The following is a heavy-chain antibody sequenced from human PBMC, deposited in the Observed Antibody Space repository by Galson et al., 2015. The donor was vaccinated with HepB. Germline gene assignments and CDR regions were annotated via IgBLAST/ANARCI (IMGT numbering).Heavy chain of an antibody. D-gene: IGHD2-21*02. CDR3: AKNRAYCGGDCYSSGLDY. J-gene: IGHJ4*02. CDR1: GFTFSSYG. V-gene: IGHV3-30*18. Sequence: SLRLSCAASGFTFSSYGMHWVRQAPGKGLEWMAVISYDGSNKYYADSVKGRFTISRDNSKNTLYLQMNSLRAEDTAVYYCAKNRAYCGGDCYSSGLDYWGQGTLVTVSS. CDR2: ISYDGSNK.